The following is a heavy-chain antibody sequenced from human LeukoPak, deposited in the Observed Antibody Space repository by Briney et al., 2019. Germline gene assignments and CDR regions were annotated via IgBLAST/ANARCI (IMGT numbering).Heavy chain of an antibody. CDR2: INPNSGDT. Sequence: XWVRQAPGXGXEXMGRINPNSGDTNYAQKFQGRVTMTRDTSISTAYMELSRLRSDDTAVYYCARDYCSSTSCLFDYWGQGTLVTVSS. V-gene: IGHV1-2*06. D-gene: IGHD2-2*01. J-gene: IGHJ4*02. CDR3: ARDYCSSTSCLFDY.